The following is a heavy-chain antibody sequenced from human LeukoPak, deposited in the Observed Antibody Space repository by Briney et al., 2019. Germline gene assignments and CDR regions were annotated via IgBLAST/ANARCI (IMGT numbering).Heavy chain of an antibody. V-gene: IGHV4-4*02. Sequence: SSETLSLTCAVSGGSISSSNWWSWVRQPPGKGLEWIGEIFHSGSTNYNPSLKSRVTISVDKSKNQFSLKLTSVTAADTAVYYCASLHYNILTDYIYWGQGTLVTVSS. D-gene: IGHD3-9*01. CDR3: ASLHYNILTDYIY. CDR2: IFHSGST. J-gene: IGHJ4*02. CDR1: GGSISSSNW.